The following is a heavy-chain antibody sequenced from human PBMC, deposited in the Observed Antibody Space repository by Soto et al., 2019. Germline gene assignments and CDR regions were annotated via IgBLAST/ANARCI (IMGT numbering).Heavy chain of an antibody. CDR2: ISYDGSNK. Sequence: SLRLSCAASGFTFSSYAMHWVRQAPGKGLEWVAVISYDGSNKYYADSVKGRFTISRDNSKNTLYLQMNSLRAEDTAVYYCARVATQFFWSGYLDYWGQGTLVTVSS. D-gene: IGHD3-3*01. V-gene: IGHV3-30-3*01. CDR3: ARVATQFFWSGYLDY. CDR1: GFTFSSYA. J-gene: IGHJ4*02.